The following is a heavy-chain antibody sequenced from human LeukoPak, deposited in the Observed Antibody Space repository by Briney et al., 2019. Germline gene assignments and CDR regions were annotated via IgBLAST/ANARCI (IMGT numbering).Heavy chain of an antibody. CDR1: GFTFGSYG. J-gene: IGHJ4*02. D-gene: IGHD6-19*01. CDR2: IGTMISTT. V-gene: IGHV3-48*03. Sequence: GGSLRLSCAASGFTFGSYGMNWVRQAPGKGLEWVSYIGTMISTTYYADSVKGRFTVSRDDAKSSLYLQMSSLRAEDTAVYYCARNVYDLRGKWLVPGFDYWGQGTLVTVSS. CDR3: ARNVYDLRGKWLVPGFDY.